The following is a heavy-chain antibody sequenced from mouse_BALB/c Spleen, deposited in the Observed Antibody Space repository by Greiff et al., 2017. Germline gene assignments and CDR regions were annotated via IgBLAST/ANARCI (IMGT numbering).Heavy chain of an antibody. CDR3: AREGKNYGLSYYFDY. V-gene: IGHV3-8*02. CDR1: GDSITSGY. CDR2: ISYSGST. Sequence: EVMLVESGPSLVKPSQTLSLTCSVTGDSITSGYWNWIRKFPGNKLEYMGYISYSGSTYYNPSLKSRISITRDTSKNQYYLQLNSVTTEDTATYYCAREGKNYGLSYYFDYWGQGTTLTVSS. D-gene: IGHD1-1*02. J-gene: IGHJ2*01.